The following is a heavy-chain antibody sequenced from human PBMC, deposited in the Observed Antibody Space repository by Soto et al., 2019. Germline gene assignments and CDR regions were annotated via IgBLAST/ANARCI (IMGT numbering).Heavy chain of an antibody. CDR1: GGSISSYY. Sequence: SETLSLTCTVSGGSISSYYWSWIRQPPGKGLEWIGYIYYSGSTNYNPSLKSRVTISVDTSKNQFSLKLSSVTAADTAVYYCARDRYTRTLRLYSSSGFDYWGQGTLVTVSS. V-gene: IGHV4-59*01. CDR2: IYYSGST. CDR3: ARDRYTRTLRLYSSSGFDY. J-gene: IGHJ4*02. D-gene: IGHD6-6*01.